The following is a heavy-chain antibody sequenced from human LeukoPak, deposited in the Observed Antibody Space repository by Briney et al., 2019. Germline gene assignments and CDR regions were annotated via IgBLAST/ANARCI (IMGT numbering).Heavy chain of an antibody. D-gene: IGHD2-8*01. CDR1: GGSISSYY. CDR3: ASRSIVLIGKPFDY. V-gene: IGHV4-4*07. Sequence: PSETLSLTCTVSGGSISSYYWSWIRQPAGKGLEWIGRIYTSGSTNYNPSLKSRVTMSVDTSKNQFSLKLSSVTAADTAVYYCASRSIVLIGKPFDYWGQGTLVTVSS. J-gene: IGHJ4*02. CDR2: IYTSGST.